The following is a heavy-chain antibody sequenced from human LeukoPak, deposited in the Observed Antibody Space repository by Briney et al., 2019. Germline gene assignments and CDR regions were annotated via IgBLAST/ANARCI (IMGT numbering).Heavy chain of an antibody. D-gene: IGHD2-2*01. Sequence: PSETLSLTCTVSGGSISSSNYYWSWIRQPPGKGLEWIGEINHSGSTNYNPSLKSRVTISVDTSKNQFSLKLSSVTAADTAVYYCARGPGGDVDCSSTSCQYHFDYWGQGTLVTVSS. V-gene: IGHV4-39*07. CDR1: GGSISSSNYY. J-gene: IGHJ4*02. CDR2: INHSGST. CDR3: ARGPGGDVDCSSTSCQYHFDY.